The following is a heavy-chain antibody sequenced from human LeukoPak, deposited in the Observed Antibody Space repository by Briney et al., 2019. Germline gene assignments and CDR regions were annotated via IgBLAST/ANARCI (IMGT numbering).Heavy chain of an antibody. D-gene: IGHD7-27*01. Sequence: QPGGSLRLSCAASGFTVSTNYMSWVRQTPGKGLEWVSVIYSGGSTYYADSVKGRFTISRDNSKNTLYLQMNSLRAEDTAVYYCAREISGGTYPWGYFHCWGQGTLVTVSS. CDR2: IYSGGST. CDR1: GFTVSTNY. V-gene: IGHV3-53*01. CDR3: AREISGGTYPWGYFHC. J-gene: IGHJ4*02.